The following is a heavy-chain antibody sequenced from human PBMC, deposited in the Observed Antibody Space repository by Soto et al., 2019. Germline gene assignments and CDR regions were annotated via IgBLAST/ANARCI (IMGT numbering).Heavy chain of an antibody. CDR3: ARGEQQLVGYFDL. Sequence: QVQLVQSGAEVKKPRSSVKVSCKASGGTFSSYAISWVRQAPGQGLAWKGGIIPIFGTANYAQKFQGRVTITADESTSAAYMELSSLRSGDTAVYYCARGEQQLVGYFDLWGRGTLVTVSS. V-gene: IGHV1-69*01. CDR2: IIPIFGTA. J-gene: IGHJ2*01. CDR1: GGTFSSYA. D-gene: IGHD6-13*01.